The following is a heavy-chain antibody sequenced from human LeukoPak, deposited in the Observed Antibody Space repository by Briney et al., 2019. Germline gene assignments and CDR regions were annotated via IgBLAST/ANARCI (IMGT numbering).Heavy chain of an antibody. CDR3: ARDSHTDYYDSSGYYFDY. J-gene: IGHJ4*02. CDR1: GFTFSSYS. CDR2: ISSSSSYI. Sequence: GGSLRLSCAASGFTFSSYSMNWVRQAPGKGLEWVSSISSSSSYIYYADSVKGRFTISRDDAKNSLYLQMNSLRAEDTAVYYCARDSHTDYYDSSGYYFDYWGQGTLVTVSS. V-gene: IGHV3-21*01. D-gene: IGHD3-22*01.